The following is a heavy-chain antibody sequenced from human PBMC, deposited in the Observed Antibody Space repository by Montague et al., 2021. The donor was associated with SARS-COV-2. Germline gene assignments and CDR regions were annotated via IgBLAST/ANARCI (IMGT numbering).Heavy chain of an antibody. CDR3: ARILGTYYDFWSGYDYGMDV. CDR2: IYTSGST. CDR1: GGSISSGSYY. J-gene: IGHJ6*02. Sequence: TLSLTCTVSGGSISSGSYYWSWIRQPAGKGLEWIGRIYTSGSTNYNPSLKSRVTISVDTSKNQFSLKLSSVTAADTAVYYCARILGTYYDFWSGYDYGMDVWGQGTTVTVSS. V-gene: IGHV4-61*02. D-gene: IGHD3-3*01.